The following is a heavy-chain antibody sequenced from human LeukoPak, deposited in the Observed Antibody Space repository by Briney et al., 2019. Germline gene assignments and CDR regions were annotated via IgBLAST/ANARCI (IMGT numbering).Heavy chain of an antibody. V-gene: IGHV1-69*05. CDR1: GGTFSSYA. J-gene: IGHJ5*02. D-gene: IGHD3-10*01. CDR2: IIPIFGTA. Sequence: SVKVSCKASGGTFSSYAISWVRQAPGQGLEWMGRIIPIFGTANYAQKFQGRVTITTDESTSTAYMELSSLRSGDTAVYYCARERQNYYGSGSYYSPGMNWFDPWGQGTLVTVSS. CDR3: ARERQNYYGSGSYYSPGMNWFDP.